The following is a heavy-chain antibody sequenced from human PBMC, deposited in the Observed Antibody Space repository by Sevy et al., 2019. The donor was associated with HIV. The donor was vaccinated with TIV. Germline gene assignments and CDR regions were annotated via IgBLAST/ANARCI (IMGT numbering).Heavy chain of an antibody. Sequence: WGSLRLSCAGSGFTFSSYDMHWVRQAPGKGLEWVAVTSHDGKYNNYADSVKVRFTISRDNFKNTLYLQMNSLRVEDTAVYFCARLFSCGGDCYYLDYWGQGALVTVSS. CDR3: ARLFSCGGDCYYLDY. V-gene: IGHV3-30*04. CDR2: TSHDGKYN. D-gene: IGHD2-21*02. CDR1: GFTFSSYD. J-gene: IGHJ4*02.